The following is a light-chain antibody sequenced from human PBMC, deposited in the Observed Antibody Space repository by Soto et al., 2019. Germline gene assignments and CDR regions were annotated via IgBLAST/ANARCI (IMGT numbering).Light chain of an antibody. CDR2: DGS. CDR3: EPHRRSAGT. V-gene: IGKV3-20*01. Sequence: ATLSFRGSQTVSANYLAWYQQKPGRTPRLLIYDGSNRATGIPARFSSGGGGTAYKITIMCRQYGETALLYYEPHRRSAGTFGEGTKVDIK. J-gene: IGKJ1*01. CDR1: QTVSANY.